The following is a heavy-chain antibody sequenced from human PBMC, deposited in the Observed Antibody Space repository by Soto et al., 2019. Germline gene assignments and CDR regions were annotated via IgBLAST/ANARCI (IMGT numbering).Heavy chain of an antibody. V-gene: IGHV1-2*04. J-gene: IGHJ6*02. CDR3: ATSKNDFWYNHPYYYYGMDV. CDR1: GYTFSGYY. D-gene: IGHD3-3*01. CDR2: INSNSGDT. Sequence: ASVKVSCKASGYTFSGYYIHWVRQAPGQGLEWVGRINSNSGDTKYTQKFEGWVTLTMDTSISTAFMELSRLRSVDTAVYYCATSKNDFWYNHPYYYYGMDVWGQGPRSPSP.